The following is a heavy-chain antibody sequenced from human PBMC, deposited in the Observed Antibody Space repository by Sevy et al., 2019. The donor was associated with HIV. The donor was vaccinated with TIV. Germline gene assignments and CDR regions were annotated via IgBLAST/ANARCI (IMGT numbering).Heavy chain of an antibody. CDR2: INPNGGGT. V-gene: IGHV1-2*02. Sequence: ASVKVSCKASGYTFTGYSMHWVRQAPGQGLEWMGWINPNGGGTNYAQKFQGRVTMTRDTSIRTAYMELRRLRFDDTAVYYCARDRVDMTTMYYFDYWGEGTLVTVSS. CDR3: ARDRVDMTTMYYFDY. CDR1: GYTFTGYS. D-gene: IGHD3-10*02. J-gene: IGHJ4*02.